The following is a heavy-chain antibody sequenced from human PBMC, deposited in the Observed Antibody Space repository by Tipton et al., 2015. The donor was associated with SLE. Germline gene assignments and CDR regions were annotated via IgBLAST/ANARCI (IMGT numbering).Heavy chain of an antibody. CDR3: ARGRLVLDY. V-gene: IGHV4-4*07. CDR2: LYVSEITGST. D-gene: IGHD3-16*01. J-gene: IGHJ4*02. Sequence: TLSLTCTVSGGSINSFYWNWVRQSAGKGLEWIGRLYVSEITGSTNYNPSLKGRVTMSVDTSKHQFSLKVTSVTAADTAVYYCARGRLVLDYWGQGTLVTVSS. CDR1: GGSINSFY.